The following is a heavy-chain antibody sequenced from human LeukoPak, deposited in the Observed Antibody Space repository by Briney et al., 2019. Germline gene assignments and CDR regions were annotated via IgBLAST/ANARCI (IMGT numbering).Heavy chain of an antibody. CDR2: ITGSGDST. CDR1: GITFSSYA. D-gene: IGHD1-26*01. CDR3: AKGWATRAEFDY. V-gene: IGHV3-23*01. Sequence: PGGSLRLSCAASGITFSSYAMSWVRQAPGKGLEWVSGITGSGDSTYYADSVKGRFTISRDNSKNTLYLQMNSLRAEDTAVYYCAKGWATRAEFDYWGQGTLVTVSS. J-gene: IGHJ4*02.